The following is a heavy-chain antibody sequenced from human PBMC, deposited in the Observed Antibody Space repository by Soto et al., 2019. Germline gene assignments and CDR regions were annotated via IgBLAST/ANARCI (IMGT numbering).Heavy chain of an antibody. J-gene: IGHJ4*02. Sequence: EVQLVESGGGLVKPGGSLRLSCAASGFTFSNAWMTWVRQAPGKGLEWVGHIKSKTAGERTEYAAPMRGRFTISRDDTKNTLYPQMNCLTTEDTAVYYCATDRAVGDWGAGQAPYWGQGTLVTVSS. CDR2: IKSKTAGERT. CDR1: GFTFSNAW. V-gene: IGHV3-15*01. D-gene: IGHD1-26*01. CDR3: ATDRAVGDWGAGQAPY.